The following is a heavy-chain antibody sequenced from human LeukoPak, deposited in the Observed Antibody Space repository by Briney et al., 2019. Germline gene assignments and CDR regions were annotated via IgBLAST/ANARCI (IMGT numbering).Heavy chain of an antibody. Sequence: PSETLSLTCTVSGGSISSYYWSWIRQPPGKGLEWIGYIYTSGSTNYNPSLKSRVTISVDTSKNQFSLKLSSVTAADTAVYYCARHRISPYYYYYYMDVWGKGTTVTVSS. J-gene: IGHJ6*03. V-gene: IGHV4-4*09. D-gene: IGHD3-3*02. CDR2: IYTSGST. CDR3: ARHRISPYYYYYYMDV. CDR1: GGSISSYY.